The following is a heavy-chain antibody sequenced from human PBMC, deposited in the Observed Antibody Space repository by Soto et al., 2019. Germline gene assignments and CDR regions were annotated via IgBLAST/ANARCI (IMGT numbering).Heavy chain of an antibody. CDR2: IYYSGSA. J-gene: IGHJ4*02. Sequence: QVQLQESGPGLVKPSETLSLTCTVSGGSISTYYWSWIRQPPGKGLEWIGWIYYSGSASSNPFLKSRVTMSVDTSKNQFSLNLSSVSATDTAMYFCARHIYGDHDYFDSWGQGTLVTVSS. V-gene: IGHV4-59*08. D-gene: IGHD4-17*01. CDR1: GGSISTYY. CDR3: ARHIYGDHDYFDS.